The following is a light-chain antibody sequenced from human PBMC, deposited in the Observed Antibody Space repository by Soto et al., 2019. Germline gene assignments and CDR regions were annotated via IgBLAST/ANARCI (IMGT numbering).Light chain of an antibody. V-gene: IGKV1-17*01. CDR1: QGIRDA. CDR2: SAS. J-gene: IGKJ2*01. Sequence: DIQMTQSPSSLSASVGDRVTITCRASQGIRDALGWYQQKPGKVPKRLIYSASSLQSGVPSRFSGSGSEIEFTLTISSLEPEDFATYYCLQHSDYPFTFGQGTRLEI. CDR3: LQHSDYPFT.